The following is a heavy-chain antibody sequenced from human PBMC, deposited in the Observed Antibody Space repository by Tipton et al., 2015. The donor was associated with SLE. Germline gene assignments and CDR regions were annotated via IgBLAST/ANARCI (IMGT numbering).Heavy chain of an antibody. Sequence: TLSLTCTVSGGSISSSSYYWGWIRQPPGKGLEWIGSIYYSGSTYYNPSLKSRVTISEDTSKNHFSLKLSSVTAADTAVYYCAMGQWEPALAFWGQGTTVTVSS. D-gene: IGHD1-26*01. J-gene: IGHJ6*02. CDR3: AMGQWEPALAF. CDR2: IYYSGST. V-gene: IGHV4-39*02. CDR1: GGSISSSSYY.